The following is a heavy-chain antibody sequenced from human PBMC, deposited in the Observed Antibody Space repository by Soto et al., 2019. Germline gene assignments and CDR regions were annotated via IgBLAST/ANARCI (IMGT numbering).Heavy chain of an antibody. V-gene: IGHV5-51*01. CDR3: AXHRGYSGYDPSDDAFDI. D-gene: IGHD5-12*01. J-gene: IGHJ3*02. CDR1: GYSFTSYW. Sequence: GESLKISCKGSGYSFTSYWIGWVRQMPGKGLEWMGIIYPGDSDTRYSPSFQGQVTISADKSISTAYLQWSSLKASDXAMYYXAXHRGYSGYDPSDDAFDIWGQGTMVTVSS. CDR2: IYPGDSDT.